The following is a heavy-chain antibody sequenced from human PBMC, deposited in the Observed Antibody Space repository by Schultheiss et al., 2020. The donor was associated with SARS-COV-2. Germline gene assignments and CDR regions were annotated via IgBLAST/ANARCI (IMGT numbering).Heavy chain of an antibody. CDR2: IYYSGST. Sequence: SETLSLTCTVSGGSISSGGYYWSWIRQHPGKGLEWIGYIYYSGSTYYNPSLKSRVTISVDTSKNQFSLKLSSVTAADTAVYYCARESTENSSSSDYWGQGTLVTVSS. CDR1: GGSISSGGYY. J-gene: IGHJ4*02. D-gene: IGHD6-13*01. CDR3: ARESTENSSSSDY. V-gene: IGHV4-31*03.